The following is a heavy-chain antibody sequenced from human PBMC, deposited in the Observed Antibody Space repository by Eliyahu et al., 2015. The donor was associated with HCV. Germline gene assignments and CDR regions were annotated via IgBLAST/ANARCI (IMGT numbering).Heavy chain of an antibody. D-gene: IGHD3-22*01. V-gene: IGHV3-33*01. J-gene: IGHJ3*02. CDR3: ARATRTYYDSSAWAFDI. Sequence: QVQLVESGGGVVQPGRSLRLSCAASGFXFSSYGMHWVRQAPGKGLEWVAVIWYDGSNKYYADSVKGRFTISRDNSKNTLYLQMNSLRAEDTAVYYCARATRTYYDSSAWAFDIWGQGTMVTVSS. CDR1: GFXFSSYG. CDR2: IWYDGSNK.